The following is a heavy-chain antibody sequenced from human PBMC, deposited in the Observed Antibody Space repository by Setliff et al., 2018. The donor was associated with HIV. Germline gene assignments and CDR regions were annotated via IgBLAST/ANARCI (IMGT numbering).Heavy chain of an antibody. CDR3: TRHAGRENQLPHTYYYYMDV. J-gene: IGHJ6*03. CDR2: IHYTGST. V-gene: IGHV4-31*03. CDR1: GGSISSGGYY. Sequence: SETLSLTCTVSGGSISSGGYYWSWIRQHPGKGLEWIGYIHYTGSTYYNPSLKSRVTISVDTSKNQFSLKVTSVTAADTAVYYCTRHAGRENQLPHTYYYYMDVWGKGATVTVSS. D-gene: IGHD2-2*01.